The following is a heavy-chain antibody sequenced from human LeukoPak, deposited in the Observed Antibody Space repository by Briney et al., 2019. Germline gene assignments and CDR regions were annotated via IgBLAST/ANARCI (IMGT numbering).Heavy chain of an antibody. CDR3: AREFGGRDSSGWQYATDY. V-gene: IGHV3-21*01. D-gene: IGHD6-19*01. Sequence: PGGSLRLSCAAPGITFSSYGMSWVRQAPGKGLEWVSSITDSSRYIYYADSVKGRFTISRDNAKDSLYLQMNSLRAEDTAVYYCAREFGGRDSSGWQYATDYWGQGTLVTVSS. CDR2: ITDSSRYI. CDR1: GITFSSYG. J-gene: IGHJ4*02.